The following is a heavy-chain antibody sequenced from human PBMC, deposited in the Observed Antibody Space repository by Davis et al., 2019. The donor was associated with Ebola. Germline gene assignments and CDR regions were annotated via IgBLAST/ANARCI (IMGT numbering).Heavy chain of an antibody. J-gene: IGHJ6*04. CDR2: INGDGNTI. V-gene: IGHV3-74*01. CDR3: ARRSGYNYGYEGMDV. D-gene: IGHD5-18*01. CDR1: GFTFSSYW. Sequence: HTGGSLRLSCVASGFTFSSYWMHWVRQAPGKGLVWVSRINGDGNTIGYADSVKGRFTISRDNAKNTLYLQMNSLRAEDTAVYYCARRSGYNYGYEGMDVWGKGTTVTVSS.